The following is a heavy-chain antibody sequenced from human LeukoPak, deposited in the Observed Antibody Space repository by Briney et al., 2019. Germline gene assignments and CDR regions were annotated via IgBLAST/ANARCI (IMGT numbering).Heavy chain of an antibody. CDR1: GFTFSSNY. CDR3: VTSTGQQFIPYDY. J-gene: IGHJ4*02. CDR2: IYGADAA. V-gene: IGHV3-66*02. Sequence: GGSLRLSCAASGFTFSSNYMTWIRQAPGKGLEWVSLIYGADAAYYSESVRGRFMISRDNLKNTLFLQMNSLRVEETALYYCVTSTGQQFIPYDYWGQGTHVTVSS. D-gene: IGHD6-13*01.